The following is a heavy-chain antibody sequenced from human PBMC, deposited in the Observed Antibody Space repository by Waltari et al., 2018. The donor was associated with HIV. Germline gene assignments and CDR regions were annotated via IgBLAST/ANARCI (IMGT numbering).Heavy chain of an antibody. CDR2: ISTDGSDT. J-gene: IGHJ4*02. D-gene: IGHD3-16*01. Sequence: EVQLVESGGDLVQPGGSLRLSCAASGFNFRGYWMHWMRQIPGKGLVWVSHISTDGSDTSYLESVKGRFTIARDNAKNTLYLQMNSLRVEDTAIYYCTRDLSTYGHEFDYWGQGTLVTVAS. CDR3: TRDLSTYGHEFDY. CDR1: GFNFRGYW. V-gene: IGHV3-74*01.